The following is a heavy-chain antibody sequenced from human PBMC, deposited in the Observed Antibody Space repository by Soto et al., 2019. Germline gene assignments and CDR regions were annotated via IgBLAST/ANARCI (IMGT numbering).Heavy chain of an antibody. CDR3: TTDFSRPDTKYRPTDNNWNYDGWYYYYYGMDV. Sequence: PGGSLRLSCAASGFAFSNAWMNWVRQAPGKGLEWVGRIKSKTDGGTTDYAAPVKGRFTISRDDSKNTLYLQMNSLKTEDTAVYYCTTDFSRPDTKYRPTDNNWNYDGWYYYYYGMDVWGQGTTVTVSS. D-gene: IGHD1-7*01. V-gene: IGHV3-15*07. CDR2: IKSKTDGGTT. CDR1: GFAFSNAW. J-gene: IGHJ6*02.